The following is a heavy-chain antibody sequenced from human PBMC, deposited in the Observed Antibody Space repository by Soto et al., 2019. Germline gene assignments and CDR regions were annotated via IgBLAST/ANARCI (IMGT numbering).Heavy chain of an antibody. Sequence: SQTLSLTCSISGDSVSSNSAGWNCVRQTPSRGLEWLGRTYYKSKWFNNYAVSVKSRITINPDTSQNQFSLQLDSVTPEDTAVYYCARGSWDDVSGHYYMDVWGKGTTVSVSS. J-gene: IGHJ6*03. V-gene: IGHV6-1*01. CDR1: GDSVSSNSAG. CDR2: TYYKSKWFN. CDR3: ARGSWDDVSGHYYMDV. D-gene: IGHD5-12*01.